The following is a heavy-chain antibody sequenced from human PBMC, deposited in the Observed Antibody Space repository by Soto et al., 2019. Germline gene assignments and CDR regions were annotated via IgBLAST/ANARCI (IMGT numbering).Heavy chain of an antibody. CDR3: ARDGYSNPRYFDF. V-gene: IGHV4-34*01. J-gene: IGHJ2*01. CDR2: INHSGST. Sequence: QVQLQQWGAGLLKPSETLSLTCAVYGAPFSGYYWSWIRQPPGKGLEWIGEINHSGSTNYNPSLKRRVTISVDTSRNQFSLKMTSVTTADTAVYYCARDGYSNPRYFDFWGRGTPVTVSS. CDR1: GAPFSGYY. D-gene: IGHD4-4*01.